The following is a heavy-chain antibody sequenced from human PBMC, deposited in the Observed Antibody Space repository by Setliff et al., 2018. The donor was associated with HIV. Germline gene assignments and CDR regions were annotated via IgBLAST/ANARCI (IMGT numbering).Heavy chain of an antibody. Sequence: GASVKVSCKASGYTFMSYGISWVRQAPGQGLEWMGWTSPYNGNTSYTHKLQGRVTMTTDTSTSTVYMELRSLRSDDTAVYYCARVPYRSAWFSGGHDAFDVWGQGTMVTVSS. V-gene: IGHV1-18*01. CDR1: GYTFMSYG. CDR3: ARVPYRSAWFSGGHDAFDV. CDR2: TSPYNGNT. D-gene: IGHD6-19*01. J-gene: IGHJ3*01.